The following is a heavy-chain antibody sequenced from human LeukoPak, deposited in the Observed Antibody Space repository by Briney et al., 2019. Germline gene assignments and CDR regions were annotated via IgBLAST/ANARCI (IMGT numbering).Heavy chain of an antibody. CDR2: MNPNSGNT. CDR3: ARARPGYSSSWYGYWFDP. CDR1: GYTFTSYD. J-gene: IGHJ5*02. D-gene: IGHD6-13*01. Sequence: GASVKVSCKASGYTFTSYDINWVRQATGQGLEWMGWMNPNSGNTGYAQKFQGRVTMTRNTSISTAYMELSSLRSEDTAVYYCARARPGYSSSWYGYWFDPWGQGTLVTVSS. V-gene: IGHV1-8*01.